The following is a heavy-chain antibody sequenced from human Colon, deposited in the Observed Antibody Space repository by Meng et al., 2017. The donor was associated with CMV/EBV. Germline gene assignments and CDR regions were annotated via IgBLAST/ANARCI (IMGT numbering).Heavy chain of an antibody. V-gene: IGHV3-48*03. J-gene: IGHJ3*02. CDR2: ISSSGSTI. CDR3: GVSVSGWSVMDSFDM. CDR1: GFTFSHYE. Sequence: GGSLRLSCAGSGFTFSHYEMNWVRQAPGKGLEWVSYISSSGSTIYYADSVKGRFTISRDNVRKSLFLQMNNLRPEDTAVYYCGVSVSGWSVMDSFDMWGQGTVVTVSS. D-gene: IGHD6-19*01.